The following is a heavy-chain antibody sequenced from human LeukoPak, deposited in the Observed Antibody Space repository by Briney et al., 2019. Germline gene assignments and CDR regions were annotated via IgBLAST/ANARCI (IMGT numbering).Heavy chain of an antibody. CDR1: GFTFSDYW. D-gene: IGHD4-23*01. Sequence: GVLRLSCAASGFTFSDYWMSWVRQAPGKGLEWVANINQGGGEKYYVDSVKGRFTISRDNSKNTLYLQMNSLRAEDTAVYYCAKALNGGKDYWGQGTLVTVSS. CDR2: INQGGGEK. V-gene: IGHV3-7*03. J-gene: IGHJ4*02. CDR3: AKALNGGKDY.